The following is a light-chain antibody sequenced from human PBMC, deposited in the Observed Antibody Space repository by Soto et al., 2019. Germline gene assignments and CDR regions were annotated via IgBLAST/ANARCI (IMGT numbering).Light chain of an antibody. CDR1: SSDVGAYNY. CDR3: SSYAGSDNYV. V-gene: IGLV2-8*01. J-gene: IGLJ1*01. CDR2: EVS. Sequence: QSVLTQPPSASGSPGQSVSISCTGTSSDVGAYNYVSWYQQHPGKAPKLIIYEVSKRPSGVPDRFSGSKSGNAASLTVSGLQAEDEADYYCSSYAGSDNYVFGTWSKVTVL.